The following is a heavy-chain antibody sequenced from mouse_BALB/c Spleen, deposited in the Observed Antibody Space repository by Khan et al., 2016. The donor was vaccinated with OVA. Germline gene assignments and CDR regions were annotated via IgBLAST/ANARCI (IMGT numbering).Heavy chain of an antibody. CDR1: GFSLTSYG. CDR2: IWAGGST. Sequence: QMQLEQSGPGLVAPSQSLSITCTVSGFSLTSYGVHWVRQPPGKGLEWLGVIWAGGSTNYNSAFMSRLSISKDNSKSQVFLIMNSLQTDDTAMYYCGRLEDIWGQGTTLTVSS. D-gene: IGHD1-3*01. J-gene: IGHJ2*01. CDR3: GRLEDI. V-gene: IGHV2-9*02.